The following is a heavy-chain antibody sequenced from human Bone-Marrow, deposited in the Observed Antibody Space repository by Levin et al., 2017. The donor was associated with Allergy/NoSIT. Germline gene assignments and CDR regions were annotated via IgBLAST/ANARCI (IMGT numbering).Heavy chain of an antibody. CDR1: GGTFSSYA. Sequence: ASVKVSCKASGGTFSSYAISWVRQAPGQGLEWMGGIIPIFGTANYAQKFQGRVTITADESTSTAYMELSSLRSEDTAVYYCARGRDGYNPLYYYYGMDVWGQGTTVTVSS. CDR2: IIPIFGTA. J-gene: IGHJ6*02. D-gene: IGHD5-24*01. CDR3: ARGRDGYNPLYYYYGMDV. V-gene: IGHV1-69*13.